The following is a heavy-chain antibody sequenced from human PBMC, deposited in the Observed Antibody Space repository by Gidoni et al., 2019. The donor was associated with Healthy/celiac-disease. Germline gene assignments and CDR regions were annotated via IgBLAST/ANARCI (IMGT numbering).Heavy chain of an antibody. D-gene: IGHD3-10*01. Sequence: QLQLQPRCAGLFKPFESLLLTCAVYGWSFSGYYWIWIRLPPGKGLEWIGEIKHSGSTNCNPSHTSRVTISVDTSKNQFSLKLSSVTAADTAVYYCARSKGARLESYYNPCPDYWGQGTLVTVSS. V-gene: IGHV4-34*01. J-gene: IGHJ4*02. CDR2: IKHSGST. CDR3: ARSKGARLESYYNPCPDY. CDR1: GWSFSGYY.